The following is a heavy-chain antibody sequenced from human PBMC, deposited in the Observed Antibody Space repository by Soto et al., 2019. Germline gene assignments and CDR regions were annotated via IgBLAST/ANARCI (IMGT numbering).Heavy chain of an antibody. D-gene: IGHD3-22*01. CDR3: ARATYYYDSSGYYYATGYFDL. J-gene: IGHJ2*01. Sequence: GGSLRLSCAASGFTFSSYGMHWVRQAPGKGLEWVAVIWYDGSNKYYADSVKGRFTISRDNSKNTLYLQMNSLRAEDTAVYYCARATYYYDSSGYYYATGYFDLWGRGTLVTVSS. V-gene: IGHV3-33*01. CDR2: IWYDGSNK. CDR1: GFTFSSYG.